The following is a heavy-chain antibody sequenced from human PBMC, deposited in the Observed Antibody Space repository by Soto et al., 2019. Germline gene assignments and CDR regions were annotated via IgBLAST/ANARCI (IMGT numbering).Heavy chain of an antibody. V-gene: IGHV3-66*01. CDR1: GFTVSSSY. Sequence: PGGSLRLSCAASGFTVSSSYMNWVRQAPGKGLEWASVIYSDGSTYYADSVKGRFTISRDTSKNTLYLQMNSLRAEDTAMYYCARVVPSTMVDYWGQGALVTVSS. J-gene: IGHJ4*02. CDR2: IYSDGST. CDR3: ARVVPSTMVDY. D-gene: IGHD3-10*01.